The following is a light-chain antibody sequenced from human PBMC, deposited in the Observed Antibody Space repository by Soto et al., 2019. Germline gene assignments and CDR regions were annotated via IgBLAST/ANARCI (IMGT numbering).Light chain of an antibody. Sequence: DIQMTQSPSTLSASVGDRVTITCRASQSISSWLAWYQQIPGKAPKLLIYDASTLESGVPSRFSGSRSGTEFTLTISSLQPDDFATYYCQQYNSYSWTFGQGTKVDIK. CDR2: DAS. V-gene: IGKV1-5*01. J-gene: IGKJ1*01. CDR3: QQYNSYSWT. CDR1: QSISSW.